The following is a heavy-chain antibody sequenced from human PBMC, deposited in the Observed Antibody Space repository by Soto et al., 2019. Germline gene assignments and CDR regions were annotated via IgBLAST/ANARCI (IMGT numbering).Heavy chain of an antibody. CDR1: GGTFSSYA. CDR2: IIPIFGTA. CDR3: ARVRSDFWSGYPTYYGMDV. V-gene: IGHV1-69*13. Sequence: SVKVSCKASGGTFSSYAISWVRQAPGQGLEWMGGIIPIFGTANYAQKFQGRVTITADESTSTAYMELSSLRSEDTAVYYCARVRSDFWSGYPTYYGMDVWGQGTTVTVSS. J-gene: IGHJ6*02. D-gene: IGHD3-3*01.